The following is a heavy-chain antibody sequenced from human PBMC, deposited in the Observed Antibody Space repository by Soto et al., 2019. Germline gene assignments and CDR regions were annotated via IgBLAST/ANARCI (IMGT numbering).Heavy chain of an antibody. V-gene: IGHV4-39*01. CDR1: GGSISSSSYY. CDR3: ARPLGDQLLSGQNWFDP. J-gene: IGHJ5*02. CDR2: IYYSGST. Sequence: ETLSLTCTVSGGSISSSSYYWGWIRQPPGKGLEWIGSIYYSGSTYYNPSLKSRVTISVDTSKNQFSLKLSSVTAADTAVYYCARPLGDQLLSGQNWFDPWGQGTLVTVSS. D-gene: IGHD2-2*01.